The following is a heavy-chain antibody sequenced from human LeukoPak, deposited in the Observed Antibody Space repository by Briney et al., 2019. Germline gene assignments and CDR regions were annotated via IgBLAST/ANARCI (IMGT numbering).Heavy chain of an antibody. D-gene: IGHD1-20*01. CDR3: AKDPGIRYNWNDDAFDI. CDR1: GFTFSSSA. J-gene: IGHJ3*02. CDR2: ISNNGGYT. Sequence: GGSLRLSCAASGFTFSSSAMSWVRQAPGKGLEWVSAISNNGGYTYYADSVQGRFTISRDNSKSTLCLQMNSLRAEDTAVYYCAKDPGIRYNWNDDAFDIWGQGTMVTVSS. V-gene: IGHV3-23*01.